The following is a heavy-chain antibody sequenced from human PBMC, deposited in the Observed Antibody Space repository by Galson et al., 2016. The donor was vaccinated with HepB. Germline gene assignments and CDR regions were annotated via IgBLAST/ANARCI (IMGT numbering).Heavy chain of an antibody. CDR3: ARARDYDDYPPLYPHFDY. CDR2: ISAYNGNT. V-gene: IGHV1-18*01. CDR1: GYTFTSYG. Sequence: SVKVSCKASGYTFTSYGITWVRQAPGQGLEWMGWISAYNGNTNYAQKLQVRVTMTTDTSTSTAYMELRSLRSDDTAVYYCARARDYDDYPPLYPHFDYWGQGTLVTVSS. D-gene: IGHD4-17*01. J-gene: IGHJ4*02.